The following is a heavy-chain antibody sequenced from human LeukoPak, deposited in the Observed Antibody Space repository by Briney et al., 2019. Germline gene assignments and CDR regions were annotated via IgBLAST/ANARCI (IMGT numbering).Heavy chain of an antibody. CDR3: ARDFRIAARRDYYYYYGTDV. CDR2: IIPIFGIA. CDR1: GGTFSSYA. D-gene: IGHD6-6*01. Sequence: SVQVSCMASGGTFSSYAISWVRQAPGQGLEWMGRIIPIFGIANYAQKFQGRVTITADKSTSTAYMELSSLRSEDTAVYYCARDFRIAARRDYYYYYGTDVWGQGTTVTVSS. V-gene: IGHV1-69*04. J-gene: IGHJ6*02.